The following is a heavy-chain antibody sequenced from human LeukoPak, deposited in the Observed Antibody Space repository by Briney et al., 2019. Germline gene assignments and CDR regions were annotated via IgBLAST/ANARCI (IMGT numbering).Heavy chain of an antibody. J-gene: IGHJ4*02. D-gene: IGHD7-27*01. CDR3: ARNLPSTGDFDY. CDR1: GHTFTNYD. V-gene: IGHV1-8*01. Sequence: ASVKVSCKASGHTFTNYDINWVRQATGQGFEWLGWMNPNSGNTGYAQKFQGRVTMTRITSISTAYMELSGLTSEDTAVYYCARNLPSTGDFDYWGQGTLVSVSS. CDR2: MNPNSGNT.